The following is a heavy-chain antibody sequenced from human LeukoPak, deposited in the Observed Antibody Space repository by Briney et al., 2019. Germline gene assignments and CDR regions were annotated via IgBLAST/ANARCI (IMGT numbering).Heavy chain of an antibody. CDR1: GGSISGTNW. D-gene: IGHD1-26*01. V-gene: IGHV4-4*02. Sequence: PSGTLSVTCGVSGGSISGTNWWSWVRRPPGQGLEWIGEISLAGQTNYNPSLNGRVTMSLDKSSNQLSLHMTSLTAADTATYFCSRESGPFCPFGYWGQGTLVIVSS. CDR3: SRESGPFCPFGY. CDR2: ISLAGQT. J-gene: IGHJ4*02.